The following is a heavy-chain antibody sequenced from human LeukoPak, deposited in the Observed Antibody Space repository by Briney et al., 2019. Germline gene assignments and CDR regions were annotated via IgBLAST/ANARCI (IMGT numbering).Heavy chain of an antibody. CDR1: GYTLTELS. D-gene: IGHD6-13*01. CDR3: ATDRYSSSWYYFDY. V-gene: IGHV1-24*01. Sequence: ASVKVSCKVSGYTLTELSMHWVRQAPGKGLEWMGGFDPEDGETIYAQKFQGRVAMTEDTSTDTAYMELSSLRSEDTAVYYCATDRYSSSWYYFDYWGQGTLVTVSS. CDR2: FDPEDGET. J-gene: IGHJ4*02.